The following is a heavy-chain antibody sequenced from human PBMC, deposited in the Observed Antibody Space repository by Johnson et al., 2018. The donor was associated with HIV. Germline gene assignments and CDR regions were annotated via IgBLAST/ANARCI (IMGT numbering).Heavy chain of an antibody. CDR3: ARSSPTVTTGGAFDI. J-gene: IGHJ3*02. CDR1: GFTFSSYD. Sequence: DVQLVESGGGLVQPGGSLRLSCAASGFTFSSYDMHWVRQATGKGLEWVSAIGTAGDTYYPGSVKGRFTISRENAKNSLYLQMNSLRAGDTAVYYCARSSPTVTTGGAFDIWGQGTMVTVSS. V-gene: IGHV3-13*01. D-gene: IGHD4-17*01. CDR2: IGTAGDT.